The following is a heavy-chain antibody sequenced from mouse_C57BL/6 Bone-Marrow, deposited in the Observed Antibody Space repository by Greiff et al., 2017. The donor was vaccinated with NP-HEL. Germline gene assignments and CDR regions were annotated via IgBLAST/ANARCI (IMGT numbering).Heavy chain of an antibody. CDR2: ISSGSSTI. CDR3: ASPHSYYAMDY. J-gene: IGHJ4*01. Sequence: EVQRVESGGGLVKPGGSLKLSCAASGFTFSDYGMHWVRQAPEKGLEWVAYISSGSSTIYYADTVKGRFTISRDNAKNTLFLQMTSLRSEDTAMYYCASPHSYYAMDYWGQGTSVTVSS. CDR1: GFTFSDYG. V-gene: IGHV5-17*01.